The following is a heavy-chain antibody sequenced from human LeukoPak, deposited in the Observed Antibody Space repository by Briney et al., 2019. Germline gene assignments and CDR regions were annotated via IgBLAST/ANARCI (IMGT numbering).Heavy chain of an antibody. Sequence: ASVKVSCKASGYTFNGYYMHWVRQAPGQGLEWMGWINPNIGDRNYAQKFQGRVTMTWDTSISTAYMELSRLRSDDTALYYCARSRMSDAFDIWGQGTMVTVSS. CDR1: GYTFNGYY. CDR2: INPNIGDR. V-gene: IGHV1-2*02. CDR3: ARSRMSDAFDI. D-gene: IGHD2-2*01. J-gene: IGHJ3*02.